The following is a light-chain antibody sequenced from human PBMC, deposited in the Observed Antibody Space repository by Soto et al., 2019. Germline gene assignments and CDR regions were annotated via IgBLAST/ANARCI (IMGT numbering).Light chain of an antibody. CDR2: AAS. CDR1: QSISSTY. CDR3: QQYYASSWT. V-gene: IGKV3-20*01. Sequence: EIVLTQSPGSLSLSPGERATVSYRASQSISSTYLAWYRQKPGQAPRLLIYAASSRATGIPDRFSGSGSGTDVTLTISRLEPEDFAVYYCQQYYASSWTFGQGTRVEIK. J-gene: IGKJ1*01.